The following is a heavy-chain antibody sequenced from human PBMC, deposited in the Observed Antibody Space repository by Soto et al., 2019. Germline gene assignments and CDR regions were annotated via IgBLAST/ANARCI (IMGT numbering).Heavy chain of an antibody. J-gene: IGHJ4*02. CDR3: ARVLSTDDSSGQAFGY. Sequence: SVKVSCKASGGTFSSYAISWVRQAPGQWLEWMGGIITIFGTANYAQKFQGRATITADKSTSTAYMELSSLRSEDTAVYYRARVLSTDDSSGQAFGYWGQGTLVTVSS. CDR2: IITIFGTA. V-gene: IGHV1-69*06. CDR1: GGTFSSYA. D-gene: IGHD3-22*01.